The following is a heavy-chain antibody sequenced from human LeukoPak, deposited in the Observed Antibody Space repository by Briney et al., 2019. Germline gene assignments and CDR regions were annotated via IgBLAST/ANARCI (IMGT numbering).Heavy chain of an antibody. V-gene: IGHV3-23*01. CDR3: AKARNTWTGGWRFSFDC. D-gene: IGHD3/OR15-3a*01. CDR2: ISGGDDSA. CDR1: RFSFNSHA. Sequence: GGSLSLSCTASRFSFNSHAMSWVRQAPGKRVEWVSAISGGDDSAFYGDSVKGRFTISRDSSKNTLFLQLSYLRPEDAAVYYCAKARNTWTGGWRFSFDCWGQGTLVTVSS. J-gene: IGHJ4*02.